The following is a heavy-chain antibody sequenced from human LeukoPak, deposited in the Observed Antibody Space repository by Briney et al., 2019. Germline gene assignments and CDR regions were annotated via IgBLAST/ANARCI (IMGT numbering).Heavy chain of an antibody. D-gene: IGHD1-26*01. CDR2: INPSGGST. V-gene: IGHV1-46*01. CDR3: AREYSGSYLDY. Sequence: GASVKVSCKASGHTFTSYYMHWVRQAPGQGLEWMGIINPSGGSTSYAQKFQGRVTMTRDMSTSTVYMELSSLRPEDTAVYYCAREYSGSYLDYWGQGTLVTVSS. J-gene: IGHJ4*02. CDR1: GHTFTSYY.